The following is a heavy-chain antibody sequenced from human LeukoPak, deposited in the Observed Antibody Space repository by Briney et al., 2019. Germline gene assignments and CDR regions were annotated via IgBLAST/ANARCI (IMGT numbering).Heavy chain of an antibody. CDR2: MNPNSGNT. D-gene: IGHD3-22*01. CDR3: ATAGVYYYDSSGYYDYVY. J-gene: IGHJ4*02. V-gene: IGHV1-8*01. CDR1: GYTFTSYD. Sequence: GASVKVSCKASGYTFTSYDINWVRQATGQGLEWMGWMNPNSGNTGYAQKFQGRVTMTRNTSISTAYMELSSLRSEDTAVYYCATAGVYYYDSSGYYDYVYWGQGTLVTVSS.